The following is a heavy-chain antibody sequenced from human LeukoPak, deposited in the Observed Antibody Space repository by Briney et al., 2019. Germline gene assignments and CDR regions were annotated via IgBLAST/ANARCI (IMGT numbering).Heavy chain of an antibody. D-gene: IGHD6-19*01. CDR1: GGTFSSYA. CDR2: IIPILGIA. Sequence: GASVKVSCKASGGTFSSYAISWVRQAPGQGLEWMGRIIPILGIANYAQKFQGRVTTTADKSTGTAYMELSSLRSEDTAVYYCARLGGSSGWLNDYWGQGTLVTVSS. J-gene: IGHJ4*02. V-gene: IGHV1-69*04. CDR3: ARLGGSSGWLNDY.